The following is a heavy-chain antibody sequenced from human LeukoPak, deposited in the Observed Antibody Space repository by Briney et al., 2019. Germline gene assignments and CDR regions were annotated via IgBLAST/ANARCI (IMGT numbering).Heavy chain of an antibody. Sequence: SETLSLTCTVSGDSISSGSYYWSWIRQPAGKGLEWIGRIYTSGTTNYNPSLKSRVTISVDTSKNQFSLKLTSVTAADTAVYYCTRGHSGIYYVEFDTWGQGTLVTVSS. CDR3: TRGHSGIYYVEFDT. V-gene: IGHV4-61*02. D-gene: IGHD1-26*01. CDR2: IYTSGTT. CDR1: GDSISSGSYY. J-gene: IGHJ5*02.